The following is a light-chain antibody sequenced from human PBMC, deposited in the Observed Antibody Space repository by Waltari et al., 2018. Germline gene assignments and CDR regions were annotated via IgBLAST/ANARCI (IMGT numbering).Light chain of an antibody. V-gene: IGLV2-23*02. CDR1: SRDVGGYTL. CDR3: SSYAGSGTFAV. J-gene: IGLJ3*02. CDR2: EDT. Sequence: QSALTQPASVSGSPGQSIAISCTGTSRDVGGYTLVSWYQHHPAKGKLIIYEDTRRPSGVSDRFSGSKSGNTASLTISGLQAEDEADYFCSSYAGSGTFAVFGGGTKLTVL.